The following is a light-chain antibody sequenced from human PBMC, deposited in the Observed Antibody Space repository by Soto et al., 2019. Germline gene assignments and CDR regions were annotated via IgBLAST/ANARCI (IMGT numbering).Light chain of an antibody. Sequence: EIVLTQSPATLSVSPGERATLSCRASQGVSSNLAWYQQKPGQGPRLLIYGASTRATGIPARFSGSGSGTDFTLTINRLEPEDFAVYYCQEYGSSRTFGQGTKVDIK. V-gene: IGKV3-20*01. CDR3: QEYGSSRT. CDR2: GAS. CDR1: QGVSSN. J-gene: IGKJ1*01.